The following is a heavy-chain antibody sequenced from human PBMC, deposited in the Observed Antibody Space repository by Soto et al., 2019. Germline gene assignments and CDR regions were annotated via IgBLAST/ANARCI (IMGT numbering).Heavy chain of an antibody. V-gene: IGHV1-69*01. Sequence: QVQLVQSGAEVKKPGSSVKVSCKASGGTFSSYAISWVRQAPGQELEWMGGIIPIFGTANYAQKFQGRVTITADESTSTAYMELSSLRSEDTAVYYCARGVLRLREKQLVATGPPGDWFDPWGQGTLVTVSS. CDR1: GGTFSSYA. CDR2: IIPIFGTA. CDR3: ARGVLRLREKQLVATGPPGDWFDP. D-gene: IGHD6-13*01. J-gene: IGHJ5*02.